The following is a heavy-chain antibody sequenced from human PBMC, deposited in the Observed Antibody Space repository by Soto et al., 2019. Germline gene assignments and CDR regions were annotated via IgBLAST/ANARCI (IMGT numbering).Heavy chain of an antibody. Sequence: GGSLRLSCAASGFTVSSNYMSWVRQAPGKGLEWVSVIYSGGSTYYADSVKGRFTISRDNSKNTLYLQMNSLRAEDTAVYYCARDRSGAWYFDYWGQGTLVTVSS. J-gene: IGHJ4*02. V-gene: IGHV3-66*02. CDR1: GFTVSSNY. CDR2: IYSGGST. CDR3: ARDRSGAWYFDY. D-gene: IGHD3-3*01.